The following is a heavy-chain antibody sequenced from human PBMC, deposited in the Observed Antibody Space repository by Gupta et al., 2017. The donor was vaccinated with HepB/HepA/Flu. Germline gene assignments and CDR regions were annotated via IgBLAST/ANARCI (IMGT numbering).Heavy chain of an antibody. J-gene: IGHJ3*02. D-gene: IGHD1-26*01. CDR1: GFIFRRYE. Sequence: EVQLVESGGGLVQPGGSLRLSCAASGFIFRRYEMIWVRQAPGKGLEWASGISGSGGARWYAESVKGRFTVSRDNAKNSLYLQMNSLRVEDTAIYYCAREIGGGPSGAFNIWGQGTMVIVSS. CDR2: ISGSGGAR. CDR3: AREIGGGPSGAFNI. V-gene: IGHV3-48*03.